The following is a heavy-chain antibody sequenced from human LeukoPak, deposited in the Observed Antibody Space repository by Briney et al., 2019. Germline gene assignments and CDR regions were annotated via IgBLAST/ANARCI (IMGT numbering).Heavy chain of an antibody. CDR1: GFTFSTYG. CDR2: IWYDGSNK. D-gene: IGHD6-19*01. Sequence: PGRSLRLSCAASGFTFSTYGIHWVRQAPGKGLEWVAVIWYDGSNKYYAVSVKGRFTISRDNSKTTLYLQMNSLRAEDTAVYYCARAKDNSGRDGFDIWGQGTMVTVSS. V-gene: IGHV3-33*01. CDR3: ARAKDNSGRDGFDI. J-gene: IGHJ3*02.